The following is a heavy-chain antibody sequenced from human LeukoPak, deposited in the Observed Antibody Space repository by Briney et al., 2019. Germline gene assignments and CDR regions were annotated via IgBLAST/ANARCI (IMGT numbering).Heavy chain of an antibody. V-gene: IGHV3-23*01. CDR3: AKDQGYYGSGSYKEYFQH. J-gene: IGHJ1*01. Sequence: PGGSLRLSCAASGFTFSSYAMSWVRQAPGKGLEWVSAISGSGGSTYYADSVKGRFTISRDNSKNTLSLQLNSLRAEDTAVYYCAKDQGYYGSGSYKEYFQHWGQGTLVTVSS. CDR2: ISGSGGST. D-gene: IGHD3-10*01. CDR1: GFTFSSYA.